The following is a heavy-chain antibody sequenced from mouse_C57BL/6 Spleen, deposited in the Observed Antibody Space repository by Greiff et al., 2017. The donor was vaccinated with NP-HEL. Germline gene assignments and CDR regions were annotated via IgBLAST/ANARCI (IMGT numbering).Heavy chain of an antibody. Sequence: VQLQPSGAELVKPGASVKLSCTASGFNIKDYYMPWVKQRTEQGLEWIGRIDPEDGETKYAPKFQGKATLTADTSFNTASLQLSSLTSEVTAVYYCARSKYYYGSSLYYFDYWGQGTTLTVSS. J-gene: IGHJ2*01. V-gene: IGHV14-2*01. CDR2: IDPEDGET. D-gene: IGHD1-1*01. CDR3: ARSKYYYGSSLYYFDY. CDR1: GFNIKDYY.